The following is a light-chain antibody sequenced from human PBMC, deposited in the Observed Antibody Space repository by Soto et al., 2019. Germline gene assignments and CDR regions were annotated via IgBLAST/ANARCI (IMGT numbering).Light chain of an antibody. J-gene: IGKJ1*01. V-gene: IGKV3-20*01. Sequence: EIVLTQSPGTLSLSPEERATLSCRASQSVSSSYLAWYQQKPGQAPRLLIYGASSRATGIPDRFSGSGSGTDLTLTISRREPEDFAVYYCQQYGSSPWTVGQGTKVEIK. CDR3: QQYGSSPWT. CDR2: GAS. CDR1: QSVSSSY.